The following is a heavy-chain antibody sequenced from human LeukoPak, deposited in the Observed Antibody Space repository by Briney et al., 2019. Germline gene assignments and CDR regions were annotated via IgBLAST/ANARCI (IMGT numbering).Heavy chain of an antibody. CDR2: IIPIFGTA. V-gene: IGHV1-69*05. CDR1: GGTFSSYA. Sequence: SVKVSCKASGGTFSSYAISWVRQAPGQGLEWMGGIIPIFGTANYAQKFQGRVTITTDESTSTAYMGLSSLRSEDTAVYYCAAGYCSGGGCYLVGEDWGQGTLVTVSS. J-gene: IGHJ4*02. CDR3: AAGYCSGGGCYLVGED. D-gene: IGHD2-15*01.